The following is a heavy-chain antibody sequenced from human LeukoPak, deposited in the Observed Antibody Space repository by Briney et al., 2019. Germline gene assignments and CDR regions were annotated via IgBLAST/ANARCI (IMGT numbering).Heavy chain of an antibody. J-gene: IGHJ6*03. CDR2: IYYSGST. V-gene: IGHV4-59*01. CDR1: GGSISSYY. CDR3: ARNPRDIVVVPAAIGGFSYYYYMDV. Sequence: SSETLSLTCTVSGGSISSYYWSWIRQPPGKGLEWIGYIYYSGSTNYNPSLKSRVTISVDTSKNQFSLKLSSVTAADTAVYYCARNPRDIVVVPAAIGGFSYYYYMDVWGKGTTVTVSS. D-gene: IGHD2-2*01.